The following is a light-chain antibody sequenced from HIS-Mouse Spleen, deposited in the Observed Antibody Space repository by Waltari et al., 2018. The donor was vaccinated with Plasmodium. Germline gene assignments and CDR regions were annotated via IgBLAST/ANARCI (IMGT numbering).Light chain of an antibody. V-gene: IGLV3-25*03. CDR2: KDS. J-gene: IGLJ2*01. Sequence: SYELTQPPSVSVSPGQTARITCSGDALPQHYAYWYQQKPGQAPVLVIYKDSERPSGIPERFSGSSSGTTVTLTINGVQAEDEADYYCQSADSSGTYQVFGGGTKLTVL. CDR1: ALPQHY. CDR3: QSADSSGTYQV.